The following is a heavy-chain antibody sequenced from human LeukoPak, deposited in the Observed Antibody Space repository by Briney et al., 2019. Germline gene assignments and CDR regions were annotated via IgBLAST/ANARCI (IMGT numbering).Heavy chain of an antibody. D-gene: IGHD3-10*01. CDR1: GFTFSSYA. J-gene: IGHJ4*02. Sequence: GGSLRLSCAASGFTFSSYAMHWVRQAPGKGLEWVAVISYDGSNKYYADSVKGRFTISRDNSKNTLYLQMNSLRAEDTAVYYCARDLQYYYGSGSYYLDYWGQGTLVTVSS. CDR2: ISYDGSNK. V-gene: IGHV3-30-3*01. CDR3: ARDLQYYYGSGSYYLDY.